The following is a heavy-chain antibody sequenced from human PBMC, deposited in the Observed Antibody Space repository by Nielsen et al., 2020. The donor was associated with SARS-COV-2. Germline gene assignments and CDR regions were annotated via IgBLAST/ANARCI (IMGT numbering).Heavy chain of an antibody. CDR1: GFTFSSYS. J-gene: IGHJ6*01. CDR2: ISSSSSTI. CDR3: ARNLHQGPIGLPPGALHQEHL. D-gene: IGHD1-14*01. Sequence: GGSLRLSCAASGFTFSSYSMNWVRQAPGKGLEWVSYISSSSSTIYYADSVKGRFTISRDNAKNSLYLQKNSLRAEDTALSYCARNLHQGPIGLPPGALHQEHLWG. V-gene: IGHV3-48*01.